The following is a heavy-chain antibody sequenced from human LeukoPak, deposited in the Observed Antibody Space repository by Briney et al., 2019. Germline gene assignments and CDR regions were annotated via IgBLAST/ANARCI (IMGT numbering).Heavy chain of an antibody. D-gene: IGHD6-19*01. V-gene: IGHV3-33*01. J-gene: IGHJ4*02. Sequence: GGSLRLSCAASGFTFSSYGMHWVRQAPGKGLEWVAVIWYDGSSKYYADSVKGRFTISRDNSKNTLYLQMNSLRAEDTAVYYCARLAVAGRMGYFDYWGQGTLVTVSS. CDR2: IWYDGSSK. CDR3: ARLAVAGRMGYFDY. CDR1: GFTFSSYG.